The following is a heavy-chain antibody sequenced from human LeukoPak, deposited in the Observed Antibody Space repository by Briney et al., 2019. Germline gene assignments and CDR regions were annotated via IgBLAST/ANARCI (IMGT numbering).Heavy chain of an antibody. CDR1: GFTFSSYW. V-gene: IGHV3-74*01. CDR2: INSDGSST. D-gene: IGHD3-22*01. Sequence: GGSLRLSCAASGFTFSSYWMHWVRQAPGKGLVWVSRINSDGSSTSYADSVKGRFTISRDNSKNTLYLQVNSLRAEDTAVYYCAKEDRFDSSGYYSPFDYWGQGTLVTVSS. J-gene: IGHJ4*02. CDR3: AKEDRFDSSGYYSPFDY.